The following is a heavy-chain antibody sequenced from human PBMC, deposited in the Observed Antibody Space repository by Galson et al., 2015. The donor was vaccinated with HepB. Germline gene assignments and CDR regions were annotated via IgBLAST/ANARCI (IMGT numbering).Heavy chain of an antibody. Sequence: SVKVSCKASGGTFSSYGVSWVRQAPGQGLEWMGGIIPVTDKATYAEEFQGRVTITADKSTNTVNMELSSLRSNDTAVFFCARMGRPWVGNWYFDLWGRGTLVTVSS. CDR3: ARMGRPWVGNWYFDL. V-gene: IGHV1-69*10. CDR2: IIPVTDKA. CDR1: GGTFSSYG. D-gene: IGHD1-26*01. J-gene: IGHJ2*01.